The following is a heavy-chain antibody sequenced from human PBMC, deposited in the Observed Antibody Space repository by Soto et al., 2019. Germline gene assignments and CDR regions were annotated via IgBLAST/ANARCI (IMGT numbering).Heavy chain of an antibody. CDR3: ARAPPHYGYIRGSLSDDAFDI. CDR1: GYTFTSYG. V-gene: IGHV1-18*01. J-gene: IGHJ3*02. CDR2: ISAYNGNT. Sequence: ASVKVSCKASGYTFTSYGISWVRQAPGQGIEWMGWISAYNGNTNYAQKLQGRVTMTTDTSTSTAYMELRSLRSDDTAVYYCARAPPHYGYIRGSLSDDAFDIWGQGTMVTVSS. D-gene: IGHD3-16*01.